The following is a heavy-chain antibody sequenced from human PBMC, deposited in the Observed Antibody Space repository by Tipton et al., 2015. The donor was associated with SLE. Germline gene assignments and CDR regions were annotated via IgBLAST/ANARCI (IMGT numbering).Heavy chain of an antibody. V-gene: IGHV4-4*02. Sequence: TLSLTCDVSGVSITYNNWWSWIRQPPGKGLEWMGEVYHTGDTNYNPSLKGRVTMSVDTSKNQFSLKLSSVTAADTAVYYCARGILEPPDYWGQGTLVTVSS. CDR1: GVSITYNNW. D-gene: IGHD1-1*01. CDR2: VYHTGDT. J-gene: IGHJ4*02. CDR3: ARGILEPPDY.